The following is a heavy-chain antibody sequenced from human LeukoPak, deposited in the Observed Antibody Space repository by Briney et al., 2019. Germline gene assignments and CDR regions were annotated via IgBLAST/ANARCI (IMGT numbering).Heavy chain of an antibody. Sequence: SETLSLTCTVSGGSIDRYYWTWIRQPAGKGLEWIGRIYTTGSTNYNPSLKSRVTMSVGTSKNQISLSLSSVTAADTAVYYCARDWVVGAARSFDYWGQGILVTVSS. J-gene: IGHJ4*02. V-gene: IGHV4-4*07. CDR1: GGSIDRYY. CDR2: IYTTGST. D-gene: IGHD1-26*01. CDR3: ARDWVVGAARSFDY.